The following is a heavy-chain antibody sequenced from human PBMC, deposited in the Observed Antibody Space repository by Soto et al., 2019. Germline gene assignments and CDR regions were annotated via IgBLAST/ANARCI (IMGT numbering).Heavy chain of an antibody. CDR3: VRPGLTVPGTRYFDH. Sequence: VQLVESGGTLVQPGGSLRLSCSASGFTFNTFAMHWVRQTPGKGLEFVSAIGSDGTAIQYADSVKGRFTISKDNSNDMLYLQMNSLRAEDTAVYYCVRPGLTVPGTRYFDHWGQGALVTVSS. J-gene: IGHJ4*02. CDR2: IGSDGTAI. V-gene: IGHV3-64*04. CDR1: GFTFNTFA. D-gene: IGHD6-19*01.